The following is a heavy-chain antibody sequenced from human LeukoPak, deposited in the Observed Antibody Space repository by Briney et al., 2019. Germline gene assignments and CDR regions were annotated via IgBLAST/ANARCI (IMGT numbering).Heavy chain of an antibody. CDR1: GFSLSTSGVG. V-gene: IGHV2-5*02. D-gene: IGHD3-10*01. Sequence: GPTLVKPTQTLTLTCTFSGFSLSTSGVGVGWIRQPPGKALEWLALIYWDDDKRYSPSLKSRLTITKDTSKNQVVLTMTNMDPVDTATYYCARSYYYGSGSYYNPLDYWGQETLGTVSS. CDR3: ARSYYYGSGSYYNPLDY. CDR2: IYWDDDK. J-gene: IGHJ4*02.